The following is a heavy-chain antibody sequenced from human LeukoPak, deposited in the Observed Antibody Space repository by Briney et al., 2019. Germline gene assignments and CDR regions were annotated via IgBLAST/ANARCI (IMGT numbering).Heavy chain of an antibody. D-gene: IGHD3-22*01. CDR3: ARTLYYYDSSGYYSNGYYYYYGMDV. CDR2: IYYSGST. V-gene: IGHV4-59*01. J-gene: IGHJ6*02. Sequence: SKTLSPTCAVYGGSFSGSYWSWIRQPPGKGLEWIGYIYYSGSTNYNPSLKSRVTISVDTSKNQFSLKLSSVTAADTAVYYCARTLYYYDSSGYYSNGYYYYYGMDVWGQGTTVTVSS. CDR1: GGSFSGSY.